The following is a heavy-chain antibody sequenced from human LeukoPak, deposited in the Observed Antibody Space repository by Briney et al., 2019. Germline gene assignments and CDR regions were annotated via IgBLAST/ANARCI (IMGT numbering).Heavy chain of an antibody. Sequence: GGSLRLSCAASGFTFSSYAMSWVRQAPGKGLEWVSAISGSGGSTYYADSVKGRFTISRDNSKNTLYLQMNSLRAEDTAVYYCAKLRITMVRGVRPNAFDIWGQGTLVTVSS. CDR3: AKLRITMVRGVRPNAFDI. V-gene: IGHV3-23*01. J-gene: IGHJ3*02. CDR2: ISGSGGST. CDR1: GFTFSSYA. D-gene: IGHD3-10*01.